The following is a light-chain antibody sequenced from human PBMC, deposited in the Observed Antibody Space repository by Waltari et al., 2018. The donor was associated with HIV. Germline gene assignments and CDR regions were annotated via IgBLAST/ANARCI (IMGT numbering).Light chain of an antibody. CDR2: GAS. CDR1: QVISSY. Sequence: AIRMTQSPSSFSASTGDRVTITCRASQVISSYLAWYQQKPGKAPKLLIYGASTLQSGVPSRFSGSGSETDFTLTISCLQSEDFATYYCQQYSTYPWTFGQGTKVEIK. CDR3: QQYSTYPWT. J-gene: IGKJ1*01. V-gene: IGKV1-8*01.